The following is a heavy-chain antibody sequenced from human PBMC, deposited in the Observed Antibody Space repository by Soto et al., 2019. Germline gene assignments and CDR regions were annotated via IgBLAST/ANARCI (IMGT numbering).Heavy chain of an antibody. Sequence: QVQLVQSGAEVKKPGSSVKVSCKASGGTFSSYSINWVRQSPGQGLEWMGEIIPIFGTANYAQTFQGRVTMTADEATCTAYMEVSSLRSEDTAVYYCARGGGRHAGGIDYWGQGTLVTVSS. CDR3: ARGGGRHAGGIDY. CDR1: GGTFSSYS. J-gene: IGHJ4*02. CDR2: IIPIFGTA. D-gene: IGHD1-26*01. V-gene: IGHV1-69*01.